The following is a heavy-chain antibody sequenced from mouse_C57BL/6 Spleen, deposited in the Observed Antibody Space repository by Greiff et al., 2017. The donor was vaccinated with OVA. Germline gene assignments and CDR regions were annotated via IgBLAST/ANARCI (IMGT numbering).Heavy chain of an antibody. CDR3: ARGDDYGSSSWAMDY. J-gene: IGHJ4*01. V-gene: IGHV5-17*01. CDR2: ISSGSSTI. CDR1: GFTFSDYG. D-gene: IGHD1-1*01. Sequence: EVKVIESGGGLVKPGGSLKLSCAASGFTFSDYGMHWVRQAPEKGLEWVAYISSGSSTIYYADTVKGRFPISRDNAKTTLFLQMTSLRSEDTAMYYCARGDDYGSSSWAMDYWGQGTSVTVSS.